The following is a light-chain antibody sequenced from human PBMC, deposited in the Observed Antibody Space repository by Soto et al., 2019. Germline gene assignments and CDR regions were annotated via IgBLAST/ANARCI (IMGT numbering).Light chain of an antibody. CDR1: SSDVGGYNY. CDR3: SSCAGGYNEV. CDR2: EVT. V-gene: IGLV2-8*01. Sequence: QSVLTQPPSASGSPGQSVTISCTGTSSDVGGYNYVSWYQQHPGKAPKLLIYEVTKRPSGVPDRFSGSKSGNTASLTVSGVQAEDEADYYCSSCAGGYNEVFGTGTKATVL. J-gene: IGLJ1*01.